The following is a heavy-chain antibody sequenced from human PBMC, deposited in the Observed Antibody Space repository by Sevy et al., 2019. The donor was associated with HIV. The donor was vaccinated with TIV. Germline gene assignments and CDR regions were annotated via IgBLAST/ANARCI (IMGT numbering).Heavy chain of an antibody. CDR2: ISYDGSNK. V-gene: IGHV3-30*18. CDR1: GFTFSSYG. CDR3: AKGFTQLWPELELELFDY. J-gene: IGHJ4*02. D-gene: IGHD1-7*01. Sequence: GGSLRLSCAASGFTFSSYGMHWVRQAQGKGLEWVAVISYDGSNKYYADSVKGRFTISRDNSKNTLYLQMNSLRAEDTAVYYCAKGFTQLWPELELELFDYWGQGTLVTVSS.